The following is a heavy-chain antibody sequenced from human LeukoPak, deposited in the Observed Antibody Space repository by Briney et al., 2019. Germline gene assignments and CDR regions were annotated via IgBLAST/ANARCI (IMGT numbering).Heavy chain of an antibody. Sequence: GGSLRLSCAASGFTFSSYAMHWVRQAPGKGLEWVAVISYDGSNKYYADSVKGRFTISRDNSKNTLYLQMNSLRAEDTAVYYCARAMTSTVTPVFGYWGQGTLVTVSS. J-gene: IGHJ4*02. CDR2: ISYDGSNK. V-gene: IGHV3-30*04. D-gene: IGHD4-17*01. CDR1: GFTFSSYA. CDR3: ARAMTSTVTPVFGY.